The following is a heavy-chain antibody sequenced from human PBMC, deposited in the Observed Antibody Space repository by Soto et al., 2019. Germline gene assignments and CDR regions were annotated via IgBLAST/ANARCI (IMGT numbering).Heavy chain of an antibody. D-gene: IGHD6-19*01. CDR2: ISYDGNEK. CDR3: ARYLVAGDFYYGMDV. CDR1: GFIFPNHG. Sequence: QVQLVESGGGVVQPGRSLRLSCAASGFIFPNHGMNWVRQAPGKGLEWVALISYDGNEKYYADSVKGRFTISRDNSKNTLYLQMNSLRGEDTAVYYCARYLVAGDFYYGMDVWGQGTKVTVSS. J-gene: IGHJ6*02. V-gene: IGHV3-30*03.